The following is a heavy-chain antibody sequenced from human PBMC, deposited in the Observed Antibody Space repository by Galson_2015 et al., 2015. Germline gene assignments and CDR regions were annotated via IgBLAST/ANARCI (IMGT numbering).Heavy chain of an antibody. J-gene: IGHJ5*01. V-gene: IGHV3-23*01. CDR1: GFTFSTYA. Sequence: SLRLSCAASGFTFSTYAMSWVRRAPGKGLEWVSGISGSSGATYYADSVKGRFTISRDNSKNTLYLQMNSLRADDTAVYYCAKDRGTSINWFELWGQGTLVTASS. CDR3: AKDRGTSINWFEL. CDR2: ISGSSGAT. D-gene: IGHD1-26*01.